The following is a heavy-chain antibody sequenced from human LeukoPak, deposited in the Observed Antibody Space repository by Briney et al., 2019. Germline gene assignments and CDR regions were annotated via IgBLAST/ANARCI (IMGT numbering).Heavy chain of an antibody. D-gene: IGHD3-10*01. V-gene: IGHV1-18*01. J-gene: IGHJ5*02. Sequence: ASVKVSCKASGYTFTSYGISWVRQAPGQGLEWMGWISAYNGNTNYAQKLQGRVTMTTDTSTSTAYMELKSLRSDDTAVYYCARDSANYGSGSYYNGVWFDPWGQGTLVTVSS. CDR2: ISAYNGNT. CDR1: GYTFTSYG. CDR3: ARDSANYGSGSYYNGVWFDP.